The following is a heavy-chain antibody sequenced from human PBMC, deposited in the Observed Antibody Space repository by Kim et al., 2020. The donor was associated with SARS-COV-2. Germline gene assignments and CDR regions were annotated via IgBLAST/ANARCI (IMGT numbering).Heavy chain of an antibody. J-gene: IGHJ6*04. CDR2: INPSGGST. CDR1: GYTFTSYY. Sequence: ASVKVSCKASGYTFTSYYMHWVRQAPGQGLEWMGRINPSGGSTNYAQKFQGRVTMTMDTSKSTVYMELSSLRSEDTAVYYCARDLTAVAGTSYYYVMDVWGKGNTVTVSS. D-gene: IGHD6-19*01. CDR3: ARDLTAVAGTSYYYVMDV. V-gene: IGHV1-46*01.